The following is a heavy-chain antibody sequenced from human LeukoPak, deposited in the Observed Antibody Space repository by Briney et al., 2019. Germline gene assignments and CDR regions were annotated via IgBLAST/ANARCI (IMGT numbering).Heavy chain of an antibody. D-gene: IGHD2-2*01. CDR1: GGTFISYT. CDR3: ASAAIDREYFQH. Sequence: SVKVSCKASGGTFISYTINWVGQAPGQGLEWMGGIIPIFGTPKYAQKFQGRVTITADESTSTAYMELSSLRSEDTAVYYCASAAIDREYFQHWGQGTLVTVSS. CDR2: IIPIFGTP. V-gene: IGHV1-69*13. J-gene: IGHJ1*01.